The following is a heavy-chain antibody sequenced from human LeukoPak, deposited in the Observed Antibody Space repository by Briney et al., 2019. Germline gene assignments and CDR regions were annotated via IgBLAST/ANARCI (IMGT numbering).Heavy chain of an antibody. CDR2: IYYSGST. CDR3: ARWGMVVPAARGDY. V-gene: IGHV4-59*01. CDR1: GGSISSYY. Sequence: SETLSLTCTVSGGSISSYYWSWIRQPPGKGLEWIGYIYYSGSTNYNPSLKSRVTISVDTSKNQFSLKLSSVTAADTAVYYCARWGMVVPAARGDYWGQGTLVTVSS. J-gene: IGHJ4*02. D-gene: IGHD2-2*01.